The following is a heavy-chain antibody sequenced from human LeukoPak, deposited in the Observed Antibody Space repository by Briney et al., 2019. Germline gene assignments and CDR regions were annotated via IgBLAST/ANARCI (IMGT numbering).Heavy chain of an antibody. Sequence: GGSLRLSCAASGFTFSSYWMSWVRQAPGKGLEWVANIKQDGSEKYYVDSVKGRFTISRDNAKNSLYLQMNSLRAEDTAVYYCARNSGFGYYDSSGMIDYWGQGTLVTASS. CDR1: GFTFSSYW. D-gene: IGHD3-22*01. CDR2: IKQDGSEK. V-gene: IGHV3-7*01. J-gene: IGHJ4*02. CDR3: ARNSGFGYYDSSGMIDY.